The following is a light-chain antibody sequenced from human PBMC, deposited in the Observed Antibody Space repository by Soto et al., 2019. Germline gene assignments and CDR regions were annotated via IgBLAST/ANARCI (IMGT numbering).Light chain of an antibody. CDR1: SSNIVSNT. J-gene: IGLJ1*01. Sequence: QSVLTQPPSASGTPGQRVTISCSGSSSNIVSNTVNWYQHLPGAAPKLLMYAYSQRPSGIPDRFSGSKSGASASLAISGLQSEDEADYYCAAWDDSLNGHVFGTGTKVTVL. CDR2: AYS. V-gene: IGLV1-44*01. CDR3: AAWDDSLNGHV.